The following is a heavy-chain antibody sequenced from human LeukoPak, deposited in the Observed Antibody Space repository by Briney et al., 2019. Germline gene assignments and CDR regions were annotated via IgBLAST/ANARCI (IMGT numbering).Heavy chain of an antibody. Sequence: PSETLSLTCAVSGYSISSGYYWSWIRQPAGKGLEWIGRIYTSGSTNYNPSLKSRVTMSVDTSKNQFSLKLSSVTAADTAVYYCASLENYYGSGSYPTSFDYWGQGTQVTVSS. CDR3: ASLENYYGSGSYPTSFDY. D-gene: IGHD3-10*01. CDR1: GYSISSGYY. J-gene: IGHJ4*02. V-gene: IGHV4-4*07. CDR2: IYTSGST.